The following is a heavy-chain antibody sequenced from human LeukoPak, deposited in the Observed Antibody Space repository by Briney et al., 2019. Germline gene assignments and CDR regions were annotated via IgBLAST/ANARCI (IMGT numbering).Heavy chain of an antibody. D-gene: IGHD1-26*01. CDR3: ARDGGSEIYYYYMDV. CDR2: IRYDGSNK. J-gene: IGHJ6*03. CDR1: GFTFSSYG. Sequence: GGSLRLSCAASGFTFSSYGMHWVRQAPGKGLEWVAFIRYDGSNKYYAASVKGRFTISRDNSKNTLYLQMNSLRAEDTAVYYCARDGGSEIYYYYMDVWGKGTTVTVSS. V-gene: IGHV3-30*02.